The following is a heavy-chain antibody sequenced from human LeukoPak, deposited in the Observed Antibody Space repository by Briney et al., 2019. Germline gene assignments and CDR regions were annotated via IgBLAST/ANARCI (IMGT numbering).Heavy chain of an antibody. Sequence: ASVKVSCKASGYTFTGYYMHWVRQAPGQGLEWMGWINPNSGGTNYAQKFQGWVTMTRATSISTAYMELSRLRSDDTAVYYCARGSYDFWSGYYTKDWFDPWGQGTLVTVSS. J-gene: IGHJ5*02. CDR2: INPNSGGT. CDR3: ARGSYDFWSGYYTKDWFDP. CDR1: GYTFTGYY. V-gene: IGHV1-2*04. D-gene: IGHD3-3*01.